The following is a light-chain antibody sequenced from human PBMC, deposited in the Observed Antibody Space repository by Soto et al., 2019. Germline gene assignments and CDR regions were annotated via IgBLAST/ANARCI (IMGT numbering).Light chain of an antibody. Sequence: SVLTQPASVSGSPGQSIAISCTATSSDVGGYNYVSWYQHHPGKAPKLMIYDVSNRPSGVSDRFSGSKSGNTASLTISGLQSEDEADYYCGSYTSCPYVFGTGTKVP. CDR2: DVS. V-gene: IGLV2-14*03. CDR3: GSYTSCPYV. CDR1: SSDVGGYNY. J-gene: IGLJ1*01.